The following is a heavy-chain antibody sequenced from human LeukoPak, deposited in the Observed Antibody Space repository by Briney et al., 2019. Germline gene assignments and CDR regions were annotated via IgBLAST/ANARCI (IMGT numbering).Heavy chain of an antibody. J-gene: IGHJ4*02. CDR3: ARAKGSSGYYQLPIDY. D-gene: IGHD3-22*01. V-gene: IGHV3-48*01. CDR1: GFTFSSCS. CDR2: ISSSSSTI. Sequence: GGSLRLSCAASGFTFSSCSMNWVRQAPGKGLEWVSYISSSSSTIYYADSVKGRFTISRDNSKNTLFLQMNSLRVEDTALYYCARAKGSSGYYQLPIDYWGQGILVTVSS.